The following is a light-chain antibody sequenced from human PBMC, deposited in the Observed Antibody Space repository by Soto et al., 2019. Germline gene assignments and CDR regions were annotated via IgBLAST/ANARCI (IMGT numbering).Light chain of an antibody. CDR1: QSVSRN. J-gene: IGKJ4*01. Sequence: EIMMTQSPATLSVSPGERATLSCRASQSVSRNLAWYQQKPGQAPRLLIYGASSRATGIPARFSGSGSGTDFALTISSLESEDFAIYYCQQYNKWPLTFGGGTKVDI. V-gene: IGKV3D-15*01. CDR2: GAS. CDR3: QQYNKWPLT.